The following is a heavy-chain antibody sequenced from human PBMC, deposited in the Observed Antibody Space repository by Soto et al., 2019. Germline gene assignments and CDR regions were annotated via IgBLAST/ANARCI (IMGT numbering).Heavy chain of an antibody. CDR2: INHSGST. CDR1: GGSFSGYY. CDR3: ARVNPVDYYYGMDV. Sequence: SETLSLTCGVYGGSFSGYYWSWIRQPPAKGLEWIGEINHSGSTNYNPSFKSRVTISVDTSKTQFSLKLSSVTSSDTSVYYCARVNPVDYYYGMDVWGQGTTVTVSS. J-gene: IGHJ6*02. V-gene: IGHV4-34*01.